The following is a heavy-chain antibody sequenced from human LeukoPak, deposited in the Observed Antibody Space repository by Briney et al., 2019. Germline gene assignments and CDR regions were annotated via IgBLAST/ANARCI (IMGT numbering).Heavy chain of an antibody. D-gene: IGHD6-13*01. J-gene: IGHJ4*02. CDR1: GFTFSNYD. CDR2: IDWHGSTT. Sequence: GGSLRLSCAASGFTFSNYDMNWVRQAPGKGLEWVSLIDWHGSTTYYADSVKGRFTISRDNSKNSLYLQMNSLRTEDTALYYCAKESEVTAAFDYWGQGTLVTVSS. CDR3: AKESEVTAAFDY. V-gene: IGHV3-43*02.